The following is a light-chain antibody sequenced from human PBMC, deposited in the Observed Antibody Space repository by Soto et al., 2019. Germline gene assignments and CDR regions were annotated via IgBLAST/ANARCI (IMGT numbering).Light chain of an antibody. CDR3: SSYTSSLYV. Sequence: QSVLTQPASVSGSPGQSITISCTGTSSDVGGYNYVSWYQQHPGKAPKLMIYEVSNRPSGVSNRFSGSKSGNTASLTISGLQAEDKADYYCSSYTSSLYVFGTGTKVTVL. V-gene: IGLV2-14*01. J-gene: IGLJ1*01. CDR2: EVS. CDR1: SSDVGGYNY.